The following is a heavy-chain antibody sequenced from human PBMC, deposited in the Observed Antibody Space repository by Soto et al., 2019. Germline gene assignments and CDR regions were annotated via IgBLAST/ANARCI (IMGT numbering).Heavy chain of an antibody. V-gene: IGHV2-5*02. J-gene: IGHJ6*02. D-gene: IGHD2-21*02. CDR2: IYWDGAK. Sequence: SGPTLVNPTQTLTLTCSFSGVSLNTGGLGVGWIRQPPGKALEWLALIYWDGAKRYSPSLQSRLSITKDTSNNQVVLTMTNMDPVDTATYYCVHSRCGGDCLLSYSSHYYYGMDVWGQGNTVTVSS. CDR3: VHSRCGGDCLLSYSSHYYYGMDV. CDR1: GVSLNTGGLG.